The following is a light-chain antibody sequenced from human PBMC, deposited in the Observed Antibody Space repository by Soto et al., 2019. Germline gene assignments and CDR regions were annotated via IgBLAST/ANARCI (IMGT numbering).Light chain of an antibody. CDR2: DVS. V-gene: IGLV2-11*01. CDR1: SSDVGAYNW. CDR3: CSYAGSYTLV. J-gene: IGLJ3*02. Sequence: QSALTQPRSVSGSPGQSVTISCAGTSSDVGAYNWVSRYQQHPGKVPKLMIYDVSRRPSGVPDRFSGSKSGNTASLTISGLQADDEADYYCCSYAGSYTLVFGGGTKLTVL.